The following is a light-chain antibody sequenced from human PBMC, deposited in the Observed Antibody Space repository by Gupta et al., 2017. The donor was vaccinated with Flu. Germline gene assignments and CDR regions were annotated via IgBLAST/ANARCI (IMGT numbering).Light chain of an antibody. V-gene: IGKV1-39*01. CDR2: AAS. J-gene: IGKJ4*01. CDR1: QSISSY. CDR3: QQSYSS. Sequence: DIQMTQSPSSLSASVGDRVTITCRASQSISSYLNWYQQKPGKAPKLLIYAASSLQSGVTSRVSGSGSGTDFTRTLSSLKPEDFANYYGQQSYSSFGGGTKVEIK.